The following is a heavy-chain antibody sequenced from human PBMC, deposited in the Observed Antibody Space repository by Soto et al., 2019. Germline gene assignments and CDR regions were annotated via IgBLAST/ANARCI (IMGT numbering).Heavy chain of an antibody. Sequence: QVQLVQSGAEVKKPGSSVKVSCKTSGGSFTGYSFSWVRQAPRQGLEWMGGIIPIFGKGNYAQKFQGRVTVTADESLCTAYMELSSLRYDDPAVYYAGGEGGLFDGSFGTEYWGQGTLVTVSS. CDR1: GGSFTGYS. D-gene: IGHD3-3*01. V-gene: IGHV1-69*01. CDR2: IIPIFGKG. CDR3: GGEGGLFDGSFGTEY. J-gene: IGHJ4*02.